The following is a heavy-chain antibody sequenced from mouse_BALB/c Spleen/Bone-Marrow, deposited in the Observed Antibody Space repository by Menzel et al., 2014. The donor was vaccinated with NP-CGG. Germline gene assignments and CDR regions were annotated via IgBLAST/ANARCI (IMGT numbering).Heavy chain of an antibody. Sequence: EVKVVESGPELVKPGASMKISCKASGYSFTGYTMNWVKQSHGKNLEWIGLINPYNGGTSYNQKFKGKATLTVDKSSSTAYMELLSLTSEDSAVYYCARVYYGSSSFYFDYWGQGTTLTVSS. CDR1: GYSFTGYT. CDR3: ARVYYGSSSFYFDY. V-gene: IGHV1-26*01. CDR2: INPYNGGT. D-gene: IGHD1-1*01. J-gene: IGHJ2*01.